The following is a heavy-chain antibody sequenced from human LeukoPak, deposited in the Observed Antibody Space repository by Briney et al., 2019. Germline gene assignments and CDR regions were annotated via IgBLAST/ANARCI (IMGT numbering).Heavy chain of an antibody. J-gene: IGHJ3*02. Sequence: GGSLRLSCAASGFTFSGYGMHWVRQAPGKGLEWVAVMCYDGSNKYYADSVKGRFTISRDNSKNTLYLQMNSLKAEDTAVYYCARPPMVRGVIITRDDVFDIWGQGTMVTVSS. CDR3: ARPPMVRGVIITRDDVFDI. CDR1: GFTFSGYG. D-gene: IGHD3-10*01. CDR2: MCYDGSNK. V-gene: IGHV3-33*01.